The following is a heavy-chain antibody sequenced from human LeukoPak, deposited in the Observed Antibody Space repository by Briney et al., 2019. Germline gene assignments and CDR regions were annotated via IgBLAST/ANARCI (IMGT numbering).Heavy chain of an antibody. J-gene: IGHJ4*02. CDR3: ARDTAYLHYFDY. CDR1: GGSISSGGYY. Sequence: SETLSLTCTVSGGSISSGGYYWSWIRQPPGKGLEWIGYIYHSGSTYYNPSLKSRVTISVDRSKNQFSLKLSSVTAADTAVYYCARDTAYLHYFDYWGQGTLVTVSS. CDR2: IYHSGST. V-gene: IGHV4-30-2*01. D-gene: IGHD2-21*02.